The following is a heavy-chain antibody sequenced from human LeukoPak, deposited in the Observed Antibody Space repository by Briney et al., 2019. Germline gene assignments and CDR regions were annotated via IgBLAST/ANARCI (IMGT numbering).Heavy chain of an antibody. CDR3: AKDAPREAGWDY. Sequence: GGSLRPSCAASGFTFSSYGMHWVRQAPGKGLEWVAVISYDGSNKYYADSVKGRFTISRDNSKNTLYLQMNSLRAEDTAVYYCAKDAPREAGWDYWGQGTLVTVSS. D-gene: IGHD6-19*01. CDR1: GFTFSSYG. J-gene: IGHJ4*02. CDR2: ISYDGSNK. V-gene: IGHV3-30*18.